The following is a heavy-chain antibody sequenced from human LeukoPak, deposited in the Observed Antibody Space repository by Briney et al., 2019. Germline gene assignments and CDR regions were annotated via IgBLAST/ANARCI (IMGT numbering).Heavy chain of an antibody. CDR3: ARDPSSLSMDV. Sequence: GGSLRLSCAASGFTFRTYTMNWIRQAPGEGLQWVSAISGGADGTYYSDSVKGRFTISRDNSNNTLYLQMHSLRVEDTAIYYCARDPSSLSMDVWGKGTTVTVSS. J-gene: IGHJ6*04. CDR2: ISGGADGT. V-gene: IGHV3-23*01. CDR1: GFTFRTYT.